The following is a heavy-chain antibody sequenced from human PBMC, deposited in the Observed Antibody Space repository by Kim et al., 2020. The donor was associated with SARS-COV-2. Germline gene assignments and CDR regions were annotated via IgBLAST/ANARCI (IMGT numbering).Heavy chain of an antibody. V-gene: IGHV4-34*01. J-gene: IGHJ4*02. CDR3: ARGGIVGATSGSDY. D-gene: IGHD1-26*01. Sequence: NPSLQSRVTISVATSTNQFSLKLNSVTAADTAVYYCARGGIVGATSGSDYWGQGTLVTVSS.